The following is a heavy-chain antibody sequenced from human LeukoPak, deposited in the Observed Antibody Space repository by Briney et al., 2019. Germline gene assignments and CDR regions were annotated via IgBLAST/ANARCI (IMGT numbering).Heavy chain of an antibody. D-gene: IGHD3-22*01. CDR2: ISGNGVST. CDR1: GFTFSSYA. V-gene: IGHV3-23*01. CDR3: AKAPLSYDSSGPFDY. Sequence: GRSLRLSCAASGFTFSSYAMSWVRQAPGKGLEWVSAISGNGVSTYYADSVKGRFTISRDNSKNTLYLQMNSLRAEDTAVYYCAKAPLSYDSSGPFDYWGQGTLVTVSS. J-gene: IGHJ4*02.